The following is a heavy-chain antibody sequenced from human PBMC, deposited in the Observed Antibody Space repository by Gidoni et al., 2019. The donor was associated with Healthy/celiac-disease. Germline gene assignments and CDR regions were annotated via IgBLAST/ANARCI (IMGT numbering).Heavy chain of an antibody. Sequence: QVQLVQSVAEVKTPGASVKVSSQASGYTFTSYGSSWVRQAPGQGLEWMGWISAYNGNTNYAQKLQGRVTMTTDTSTRTAYMELRSLRSDDTAVYYCARSNPVRGGMDVWGQGTTVTVSS. D-gene: IGHD2-8*01. J-gene: IGHJ6*02. CDR1: GYTFTSYG. CDR3: ARSNPVRGGMDV. CDR2: ISAYNGNT. V-gene: IGHV1-18*01.